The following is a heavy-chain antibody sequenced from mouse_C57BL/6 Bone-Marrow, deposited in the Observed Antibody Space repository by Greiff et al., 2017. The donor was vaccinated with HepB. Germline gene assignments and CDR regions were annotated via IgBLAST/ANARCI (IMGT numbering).Heavy chain of an antibody. CDR1: EYEFPSHD. CDR2: INSDGGST. J-gene: IGHJ2*01. Sequence: EVKLMESGGGLVQPGESLKLSCESNEYEFPSHDMSWVRKTPEKRLELVAAINSDGGSTYYPDTMERRFIISRDNTKKTLYLQMSSLRSEDTALYYCARRQLYYGSFSYYFDYWGQGTTLTVSS. CDR3: ARRQLYYGSFSYYFDY. D-gene: IGHD1-1*01. V-gene: IGHV5-2*03.